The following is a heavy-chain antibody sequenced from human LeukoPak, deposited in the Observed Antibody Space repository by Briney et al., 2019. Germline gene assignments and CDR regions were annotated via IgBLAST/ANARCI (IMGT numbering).Heavy chain of an antibody. D-gene: IGHD3-10*01. CDR3: ARDQHPSRYYYGSGSYTSDAFDI. CDR2: ISFDGSHK. CDR1: GFTFSGFG. J-gene: IGHJ3*02. Sequence: GGSLRLSCAASGFTFSGFGMHWVRQAPGKGLEWVAVISFDGSHKYYADSVKGRFTISRDNSKNTLYLQMNSLRAEDTAVYYCARDQHPSRYYYGSGSYTSDAFDIWGQGTMVTVSS. V-gene: IGHV3-30*03.